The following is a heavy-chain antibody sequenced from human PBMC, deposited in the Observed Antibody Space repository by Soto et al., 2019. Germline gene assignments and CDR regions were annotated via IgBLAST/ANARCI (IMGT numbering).Heavy chain of an antibody. J-gene: IGHJ4*02. Sequence: QVQLQESGPGLVKPSQTLSLTCTVSGGSISSGGYYWSWIRQHPGKGLEWIGYIYYSGSTYYNPSLKSRVTISVDTSKNQFSLKLSSVTAADTAVYYCARTSRIAARPRGFDYWGQGTLVTVSS. CDR1: GGSISSGGYY. D-gene: IGHD6-6*01. V-gene: IGHV4-31*03. CDR2: IYYSGST. CDR3: ARTSRIAARPRGFDY.